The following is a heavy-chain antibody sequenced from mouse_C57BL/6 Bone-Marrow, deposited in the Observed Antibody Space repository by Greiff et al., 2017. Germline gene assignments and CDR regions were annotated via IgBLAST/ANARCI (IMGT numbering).Heavy chain of an antibody. D-gene: IGHD1-1*01. V-gene: IGHV5-16*01. CDR3: ERGGNGDYFDF. Sequence: EVQGVESEGGLVQPGSSMKLSCTASGFTFSDHYMAWVRQVPEKSLDWVANINYDGSSTYYLDSLKNSFIFSTDNAKNILYLQMSILRSEDTATYDAERGGNGDYFDFWDRGTTLTV. CDR2: INYDGSST. J-gene: IGHJ2*01. CDR1: GFTFSDHY.